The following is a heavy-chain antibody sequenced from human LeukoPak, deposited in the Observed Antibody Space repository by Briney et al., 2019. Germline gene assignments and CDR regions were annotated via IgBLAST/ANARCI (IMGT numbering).Heavy chain of an antibody. CDR2: ISYTGDST. CDR1: GFTFSRHN. V-gene: IGHV3-23*01. CDR3: AKLLGTIYPLWGMDV. Sequence: GGSLRLSCAASGFTFSRHNMNWVRQAPGKGLEWVSGISYTGDSTYYADSVKGRFTISRDNFKNMLYLQMNSLRAEDTAIYFCAKLLGTIYPLWGMDVWGQGTTVTVSS. D-gene: IGHD2-21*01. J-gene: IGHJ6*02.